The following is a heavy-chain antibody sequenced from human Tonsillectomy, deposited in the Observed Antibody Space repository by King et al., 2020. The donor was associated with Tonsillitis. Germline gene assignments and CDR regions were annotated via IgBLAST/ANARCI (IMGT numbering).Heavy chain of an antibody. V-gene: IGHV1-46*01. J-gene: IGHJ5*02. CDR1: GYTFTSYY. CDR2: INPSGGST. CDR3: ASALGFTGNWFDP. Sequence: VQLVQSGAEVKKPGASVKVSCKASGYTFTSYYLHWVRQAPGQGLEWMGIINPSGGSTSYAQKFQGRVTMTRDTSTSTVYMELSSLRSEDTAVYYCASALGFTGNWFDPWGQGTLVTVSS. D-gene: IGHD1-14*01.